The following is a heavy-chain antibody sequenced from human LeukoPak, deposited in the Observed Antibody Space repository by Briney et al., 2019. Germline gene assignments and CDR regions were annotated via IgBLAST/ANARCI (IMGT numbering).Heavy chain of an antibody. D-gene: IGHD3-9*01. Sequence: ASVKVSRKASGYTFTSYGISWVRQAPGQGLEWMGWINAYNGNTNYAQKLQGRVTMTTEASTNTAYMEERSLINDDPAVYFCERAVKASIFSYYYYVDVWGKGTTVTVSS. CDR3: ERAVKASIFSYYYYVDV. CDR2: INAYNGNT. J-gene: IGHJ6*03. V-gene: IGHV1-18*01. CDR1: GYTFTSYG.